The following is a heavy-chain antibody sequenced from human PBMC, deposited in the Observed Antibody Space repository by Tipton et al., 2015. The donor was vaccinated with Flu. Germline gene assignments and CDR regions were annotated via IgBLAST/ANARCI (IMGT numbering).Heavy chain of an antibody. CDR1: GFTFSSYG. V-gene: IGHV3-33*06. CDR2: IWYDGSNK. D-gene: IGHD6-13*01. CDR3: AKDRGYSSSFLDY. Sequence: SLRLSCAASGFTFSSYGMHWVRQAPGKGLEWVAVIWYDGSNKYYADSVKGRFTISRDNSKNTLYLQMNSLRAEDTAAYYCAKDRGYSSSFLDYWGQGTLVTVSS. J-gene: IGHJ4*02.